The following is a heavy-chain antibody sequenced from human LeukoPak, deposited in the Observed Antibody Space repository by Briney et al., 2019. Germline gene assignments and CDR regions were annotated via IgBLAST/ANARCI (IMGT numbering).Heavy chain of an antibody. D-gene: IGHD3-22*01. CDR1: GFTFTSSA. Sequence: ASVKVSCKASGFTFTSSAMQWVRQARGQRLEWIGWVVVGSGNTNYAQKFQERVAITRDMSTSTAYMELSSLRSEDTAVYYCAADLGDSSGYFGYWGQGTLVTVSS. J-gene: IGHJ4*02. V-gene: IGHV1-58*02. CDR2: VVVGSGNT. CDR3: AADLGDSSGYFGY.